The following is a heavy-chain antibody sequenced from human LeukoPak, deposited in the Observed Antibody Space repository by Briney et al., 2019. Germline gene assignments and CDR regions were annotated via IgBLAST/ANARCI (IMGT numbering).Heavy chain of an antibody. CDR3: ARENTVVPAAIFDY. V-gene: IGHV3-30-3*01. J-gene: IGHJ4*02. Sequence: PGGSLRLSCAASGFTFSSYAMHWVRQAPGKGLEWVAVISYDGSNKYYADSVKGRFTISRDNSKNTLYLQMNSLRAEDTAVYYCARENTVVPAAIFDYWGQGTLVTVSS. D-gene: IGHD2-2*01. CDR1: GFTFSSYA. CDR2: ISYDGSNK.